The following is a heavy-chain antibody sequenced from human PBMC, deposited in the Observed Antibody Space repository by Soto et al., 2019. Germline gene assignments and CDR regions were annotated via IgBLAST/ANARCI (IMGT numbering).Heavy chain of an antibody. D-gene: IGHD1-1*01. V-gene: IGHV3-73*02. Sequence: ELQLVESGGGLVQPGGSLKLSCAASGFTFSGSAMHWVRQASGKGLEWVGRIRSKANSYATAYAASVKGRFTISRDDSKNTAYLQMNSLKTEDTAVYYCTSSNDERYYYGMDVWGQGTTVTVSS. CDR2: IRSKANSYAT. CDR1: GFTFSGSA. J-gene: IGHJ6*02. CDR3: TSSNDERYYYGMDV.